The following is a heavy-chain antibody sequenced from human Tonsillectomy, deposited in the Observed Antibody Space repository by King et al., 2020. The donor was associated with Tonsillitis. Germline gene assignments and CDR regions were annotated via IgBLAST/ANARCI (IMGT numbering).Heavy chain of an antibody. CDR1: GFTFSSYA. J-gene: IGHJ3*02. CDR3: AKDHRVGAPTSFDALDI. V-gene: IGHV3-23*04. D-gene: IGHD1-26*01. CDR2: XXXXXGXT. Sequence: EVQLVESGGGXVQXGGSLRLSCAASGFTFSSYAMSWVRQAPGKGXXWXXXXXXXXGXTXXXASVXGRSTIXXEXXKXTLXLKXXXLRAEDTAVYYCAKDHRVGAPTSFDALDIWGQGTMVTVSS.